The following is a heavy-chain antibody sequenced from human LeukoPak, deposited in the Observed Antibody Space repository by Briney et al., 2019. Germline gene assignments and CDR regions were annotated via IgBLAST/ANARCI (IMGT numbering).Heavy chain of an antibody. D-gene: IGHD3-22*01. V-gene: IGHV1-8*01. CDR3: ARSLTMIVVAPSY. Sequence: ASVKVSCTASGYTFTRYDINWVRQATGQGLEWMGWMNPNSGNTGYAQKFQGRVTMTRNTSISTAYMELSSLRSEDTAMYYCARSLTMIVVAPSYWGQGTLVTVSS. J-gene: IGHJ4*02. CDR1: GYTFTRYD. CDR2: MNPNSGNT.